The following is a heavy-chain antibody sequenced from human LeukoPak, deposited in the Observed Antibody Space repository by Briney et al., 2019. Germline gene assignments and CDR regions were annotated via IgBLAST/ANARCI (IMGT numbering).Heavy chain of an antibody. CDR1: GFTFDDYG. D-gene: IGHD2-15*01. CDR2: INWNGGST. J-gene: IGHJ6*03. CDR3: AKAAVALYYYMDV. Sequence: GGSLRLSCAASGFTFDDYGMSWVRQAPGKGLEWVSGINWNGGSTGYADSVKGRFTISRDNSKNTLYLQMNSLRAEDTAVYYCAKAAVALYYYMDVWGKGTTVTVSS. V-gene: IGHV3-20*04.